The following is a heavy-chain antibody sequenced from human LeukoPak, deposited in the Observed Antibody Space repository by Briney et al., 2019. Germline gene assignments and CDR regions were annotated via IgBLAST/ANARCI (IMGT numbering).Heavy chain of an antibody. CDR1: GGSISSYY. Sequence: SETLSLTCTVSGGSISSYYWSWIRQPAGKGLEWIGRIYTSGSTKYNPSLKSRVTMSVDASKNQFSLKLSSVTAADTAVYYCARGRAGYSYGCVDIWGQGTMVTVSS. V-gene: IGHV4-4*07. CDR3: ARGRAGYSYGCVDI. J-gene: IGHJ3*02. CDR2: IYTSGST. D-gene: IGHD5-18*01.